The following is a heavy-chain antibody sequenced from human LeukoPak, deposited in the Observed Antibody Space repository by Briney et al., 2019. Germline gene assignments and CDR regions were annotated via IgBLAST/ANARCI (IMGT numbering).Heavy chain of an antibody. CDR1: GGTFSSYA. CDR3: ARMLRWSAPFDY. CDR2: IIPIFGTA. J-gene: IGHJ4*02. D-gene: IGHD4-23*01. V-gene: IGHV1-69*06. Sequence: GASVKVSCKASGGTFSSYAISWVRQAPGQGLEWKGGIIPIFGTANYAQKFQGRVTITADKSTSTAYMELSSLRSEDTAVYYCARMLRWSAPFDYWGQGTLVTVSS.